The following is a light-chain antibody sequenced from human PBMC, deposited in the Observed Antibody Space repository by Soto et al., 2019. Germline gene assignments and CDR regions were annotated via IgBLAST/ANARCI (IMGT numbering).Light chain of an antibody. Sequence: DIQMTQSPSTLSASVGDRVTITCRASQSISSWLAWYQQKPEKAPKLLIYKAFSLQSGVPSRFSGSGYETEFSINISSLQRDDFAPSYCEQYISHSPYIFVQGTKLEIK. CDR3: EQYISHSPYI. CDR1: QSISSW. V-gene: IGKV1-5*03. CDR2: KAF. J-gene: IGKJ2*01.